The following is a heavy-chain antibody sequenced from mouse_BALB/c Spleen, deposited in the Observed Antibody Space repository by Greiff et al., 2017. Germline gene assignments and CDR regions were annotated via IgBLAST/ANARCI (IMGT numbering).Heavy chain of an antibody. D-gene: IGHD2-3*01. J-gene: IGHJ2*01. V-gene: IGHV5-17*02. CDR1: GFTFSSFG. CDR2: ISSGSSTI. Sequence: EVQVVESGGGLVQPGGSRKLSCAASGFTFSSFGMHWVRQAPEKGLEWVAYISSGSSTIYYADTVKGRFTISRDNPKNTLFLQMTSLRSEDTAMYYCARRGYDGYSYFDYWGQGTTLTVSS. CDR3: ARRGYDGYSYFDY.